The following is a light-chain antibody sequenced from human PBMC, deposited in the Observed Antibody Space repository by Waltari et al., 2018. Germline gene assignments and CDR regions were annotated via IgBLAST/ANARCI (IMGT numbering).Light chain of an antibody. CDR3: AAWDDSLSGRV. CDR2: RDD. V-gene: IGLV1-47*01. J-gene: IGLJ3*02. CDR1: GSTIGDNY. Sequence: QSVLTQPPSASGTPGQRVPISCSGTGSTIGDNYVSWYHQLPGMAPKLLIYRDDERPSGVPDRFSGSKSGTSASLAISGLRSEDAGDYYCAAWDDSLSGRVFGGGTKLTVL.